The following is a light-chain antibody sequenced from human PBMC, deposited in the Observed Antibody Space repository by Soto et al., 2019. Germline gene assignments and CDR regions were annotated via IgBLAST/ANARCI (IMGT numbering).Light chain of an antibody. CDR1: QSVRNY. CDR3: QQYGSSPYT. J-gene: IGKJ2*01. V-gene: IGKV3-20*01. CDR2: GAS. Sequence: EIVLTQSPDTLSLSPGERATLSCRASQSVRNYLAWYQQKPGQAPRLLIYGASVRATGIPDRFSGSGSGTDFTLTISRLEPEDFAVYYCQQYGSSPYTFGQGTKVDIK.